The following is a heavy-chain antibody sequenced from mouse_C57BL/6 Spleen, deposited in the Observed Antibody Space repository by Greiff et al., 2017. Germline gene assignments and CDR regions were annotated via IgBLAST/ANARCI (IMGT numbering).Heavy chain of an antibody. Sequence: QVQLKQSGAELVKPGASVKISCKASGYAFSSYWMNWVKQRPGKGLEWIGQIYPGDGDTNDNGKFKGKATLTADKSSSTAYMQLSSLTSEDSAVYFCARGEEEGWYFDVWGTGTTVTVSS. J-gene: IGHJ1*03. CDR3: ARGEEEGWYFDV. CDR2: IYPGDGDT. V-gene: IGHV1-80*01. CDR1: GYAFSSYW.